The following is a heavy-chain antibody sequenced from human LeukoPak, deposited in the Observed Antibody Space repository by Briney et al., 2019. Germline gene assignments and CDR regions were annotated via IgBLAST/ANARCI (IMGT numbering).Heavy chain of an antibody. J-gene: IGHJ4*02. CDR2: INHSGST. Sequence: SETLSLTCAVYGGSFSGYYWSWIRQPPGKGLEWIGEINHSGSTNYNPSLKSRVTISVDTSKNQFSLKLSSVTAADTAVYYCARFISSSWYYFDYWGQGTLVTVSS. D-gene: IGHD6-13*01. CDR1: GGSFSGYY. V-gene: IGHV4-34*01. CDR3: ARFISSSWYYFDY.